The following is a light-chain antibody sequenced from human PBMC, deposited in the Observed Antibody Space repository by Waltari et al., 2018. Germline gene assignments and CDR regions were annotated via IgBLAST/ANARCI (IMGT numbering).Light chain of an antibody. CDR3: MQGTHWPPA. CDR2: KVS. V-gene: IGKV2-30*02. Sequence: DVVLTQSPLSLPVTLGQPASTSCSSTQTLVHSDGNTYFNCFHQRPGQSPRRLIYKVSSRDSGVPDRFSGSGSGTDFTLKISRVEAEDVGVYYCMQGTHWPPAFGPGTKVDIK. J-gene: IGKJ3*01. CDR1: QTLVHSDGNTY.